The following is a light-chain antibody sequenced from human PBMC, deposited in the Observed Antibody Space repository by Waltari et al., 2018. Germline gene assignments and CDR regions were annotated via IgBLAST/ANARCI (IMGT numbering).Light chain of an antibody. CDR2: AAS. CDR3: QQANSFPLT. V-gene: IGKV1-12*01. J-gene: IGKJ4*01. Sequence: DIQMTQPPSSVSASVGDRGTITCRASQGINTWLAWYQQKPGKAPKLLIYAASRLQSGVPSRFSGSGSGTDFTLAISSLQPEDFATYYCQQANSFPLTFDGGTKVEIK. CDR1: QGINTW.